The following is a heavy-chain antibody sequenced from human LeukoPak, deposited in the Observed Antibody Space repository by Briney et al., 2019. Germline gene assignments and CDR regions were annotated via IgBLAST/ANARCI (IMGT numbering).Heavy chain of an antibody. CDR2: VNTNTGNP. CDR1: RYTFTTHA. J-gene: IGHJ4*02. V-gene: IGHV7-4-1*02. Sequence: ASVTVSCKPSRYTFTTHAMNWVRQAPGHRLEWMGWVNTNTGNPTYAQGFTGRFVFSLDPSVSTAYLQISSLKAEDTAVYYWARGTGYSSSWLPHWGQGTRVSVSS. D-gene: IGHD6-13*01. CDR3: ARGTGYSSSWLPH.